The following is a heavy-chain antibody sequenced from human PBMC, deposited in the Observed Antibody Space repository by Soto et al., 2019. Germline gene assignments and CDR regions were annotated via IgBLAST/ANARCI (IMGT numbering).Heavy chain of an antibody. V-gene: IGHV3-23*01. J-gene: IGHJ3*01. CDR1: GFIFNSYA. Sequence: GGSLRLSCAASGFIFNSYAMSWVRQAPGKGLEWVSAISGSGGSTYYADSVRGRFTISRDNSKNTLYLQMNSLRAEDTAIYFCAKVLVMSPSVVFDFWGQGTMVTVSS. D-gene: IGHD3-16*02. CDR3: AKVLVMSPSVVFDF. CDR2: ISGSGGST.